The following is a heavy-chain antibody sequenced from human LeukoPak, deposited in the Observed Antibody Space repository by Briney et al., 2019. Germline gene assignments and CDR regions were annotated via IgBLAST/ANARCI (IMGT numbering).Heavy chain of an antibody. CDR2: ISAYNGNT. Sequence: GASVKVSCKASGYTFTSYDINWVRQATGQGLEWMGWISAYNGNTNYAQKLQGRVTMTTDTSTSTAYMELRSLRSDDTAVYYCARASGYGDPVDYWGQGTLVTVSS. J-gene: IGHJ4*02. D-gene: IGHD4-17*01. CDR3: ARASGYGDPVDY. V-gene: IGHV1-18*01. CDR1: GYTFTSYD.